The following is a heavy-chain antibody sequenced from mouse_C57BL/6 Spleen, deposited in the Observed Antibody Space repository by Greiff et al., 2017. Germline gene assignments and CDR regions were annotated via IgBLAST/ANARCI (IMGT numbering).Heavy chain of an antibody. CDR1: GYTFTSYW. D-gene: IGHD2-4*01. CDR3: ARGDYDYENYAMDY. CDR2: IYPGSGST. V-gene: IGHV1-55*01. J-gene: IGHJ4*01. Sequence: QVQLQQPGAELVKPGASVKMSCKASGYTFTSYWITWVKQRPGQGLEWIGDIYPGSGSTNYNEKFKSKATLTVDTSSSTAYMQLSSLTSADSAVYYCARGDYDYENYAMDYWGQGTSVTVSS.